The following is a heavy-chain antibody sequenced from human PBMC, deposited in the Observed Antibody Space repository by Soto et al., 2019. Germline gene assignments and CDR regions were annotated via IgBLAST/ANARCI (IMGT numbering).Heavy chain of an antibody. CDR2: INHSGST. J-gene: IGHJ6*02. CDR1: GGSFSGYY. CDR3: ARGGYCSSTSCYPIRYYYYGMDV. V-gene: IGHV4-34*01. Sequence: PSETLSLTCAVYGGSFSGYYWSWIRQPPGKGLEWIGEINHSGSTNYNPSLKSRVTISVDTSKNQFSLKLSSVTAADTAVYYCARGGYCSSTSCYPIRYYYYGMDVWGQGTTVT. D-gene: IGHD2-2*01.